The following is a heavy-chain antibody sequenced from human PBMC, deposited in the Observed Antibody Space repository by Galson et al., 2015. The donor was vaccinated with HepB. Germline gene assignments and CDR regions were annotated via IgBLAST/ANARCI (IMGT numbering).Heavy chain of an antibody. V-gene: IGHV3-23*01. J-gene: IGHJ4*02. CDR2: ISGSGGST. D-gene: IGHD3-22*01. Sequence: SLRLSCAASGFTFSSYAMSWVRQAPGKGLEWVSAISGSGGSTYYADSVKGRFTISRDNYKNTLDLQMNSLRSEDTAVYYCAKRNYYDSSGYDYWGQGTLVTVSS. CDR1: GFTFSSYA. CDR3: AKRNYYDSSGYDY.